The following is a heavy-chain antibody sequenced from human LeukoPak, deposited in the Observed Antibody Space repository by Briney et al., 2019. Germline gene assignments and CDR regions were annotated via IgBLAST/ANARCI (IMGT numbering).Heavy chain of an antibody. CDR3: ARGGPIYCSGDSCYPGDY. CDR1: GFTFGSYA. J-gene: IGHJ4*02. Sequence: GGSLRLSCAASGFTFGSYAMSWVREAPGRGLEWVSAISGGGGRTYYADSVEGRFTISRDNSKNTLYLQMNSLRAEDTAVYYCARGGPIYCSGDSCYPGDYWGQGTLVTVSS. D-gene: IGHD2-15*01. V-gene: IGHV3-23*01. CDR2: ISGGGGRT.